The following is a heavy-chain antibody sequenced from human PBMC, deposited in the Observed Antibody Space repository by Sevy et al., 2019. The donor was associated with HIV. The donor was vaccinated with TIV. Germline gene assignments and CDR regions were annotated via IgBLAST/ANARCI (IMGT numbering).Heavy chain of an antibody. CDR3: ARDRLVLDYYYGMDV. J-gene: IGHJ6*02. CDR1: GFTFSSYW. CDR2: IKQDGSEK. D-gene: IGHD6-19*01. V-gene: IGHV3-7*01. Sequence: GGSLRLSCAASGFTFSSYWMSWVRQAPGKGLEWVANIKQDGSEKYYVDSVKGRFTISRDNAKNSLYLQMNSLRAEDTAVYYCARDRLVLDYYYGMDVCGQGTTVTVS.